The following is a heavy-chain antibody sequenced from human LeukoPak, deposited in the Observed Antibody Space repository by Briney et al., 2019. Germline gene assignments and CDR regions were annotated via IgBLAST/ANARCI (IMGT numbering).Heavy chain of an antibody. V-gene: IGHV1-69*04. CDR1: GGTFSSYA. Sequence: GASVKVSCKASGGTFSSYAISWVRQAPGQGLEWMGRIIPILGIANYAQKFQGRVTITADKSTSTAYIELSSLRSEDTAVYYCARVGYCSGGSCYSGYGDYYYMDVWGKGTTVTVSS. J-gene: IGHJ6*03. CDR2: IIPILGIA. CDR3: ARVGYCSGGSCYSGYGDYYYMDV. D-gene: IGHD2-15*01.